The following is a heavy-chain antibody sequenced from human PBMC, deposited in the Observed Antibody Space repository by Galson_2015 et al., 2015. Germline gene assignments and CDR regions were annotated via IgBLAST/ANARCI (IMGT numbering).Heavy chain of an antibody. Sequence: LSLTCTVSGGSISGYYWSWIRQPPGKGLEWIGYIYYSGSTNYNPSLESRVTISVDTSKNQFSLKLSSVTAADTAVYYCAREYSSSSRGAWFDPWGQGTLVTVSS. CDR1: GGSISGYY. CDR3: AREYSSSSRGAWFDP. J-gene: IGHJ5*02. CDR2: IYYSGST. V-gene: IGHV4-59*01. D-gene: IGHD6-6*01.